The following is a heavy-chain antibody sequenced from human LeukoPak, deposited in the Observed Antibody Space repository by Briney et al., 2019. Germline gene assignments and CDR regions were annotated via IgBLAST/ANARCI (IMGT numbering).Heavy chain of an antibody. V-gene: IGHV1-69*06. D-gene: IGHD5-18*01. CDR1: GGTFSRYA. CDR2: IIPIFGTA. J-gene: IGHJ4*02. Sequence: SVNVSCKASGGTFSRYAISWVRQAPGQGLEWMGRIIPIFGTANYAQKFQGRVTITADKSTSTAYMELSSLRSEDTAVYYCATNVDTAMVRVIDYWGQGTLVTVSS. CDR3: ATNVDTAMVRVIDY.